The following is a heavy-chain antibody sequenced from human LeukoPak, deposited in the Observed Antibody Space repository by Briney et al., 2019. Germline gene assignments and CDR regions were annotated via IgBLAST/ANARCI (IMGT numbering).Heavy chain of an antibody. Sequence: ETLSLTCAVSGDSISSNYWWTWVRQAPGKGLEWVSAISGSGGSTYYADSVKGRFTISRDNSKNTLYLQMNSLRAEDTAVYYCAKAQGYSSGNYFDYWGQGTLVTVSS. CDR2: ISGSGGST. CDR3: AKAQGYSSGNYFDY. J-gene: IGHJ4*02. D-gene: IGHD6-19*01. V-gene: IGHV3-23*01. CDR1: GDSISSNY.